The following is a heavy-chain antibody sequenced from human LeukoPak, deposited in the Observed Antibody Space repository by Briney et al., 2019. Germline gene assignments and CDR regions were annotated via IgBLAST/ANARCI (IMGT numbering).Heavy chain of an antibody. D-gene: IGHD5-18*01. CDR1: RFTFSSYG. Sequence: GGSLRLSCAASRFTFSSYGMHWVRQAPGKGLEWVAVISHDGSNKYYADSVKGRFTISRDNSKNTLYLQMNSLRAEDTAVYYCAKGAGTAIPYIDYWGQGTLVTVSS. J-gene: IGHJ4*02. CDR3: AKGAGTAIPYIDY. CDR2: ISHDGSNK. V-gene: IGHV3-30*18.